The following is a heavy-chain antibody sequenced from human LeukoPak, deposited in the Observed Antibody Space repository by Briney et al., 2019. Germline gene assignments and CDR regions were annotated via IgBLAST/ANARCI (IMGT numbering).Heavy chain of an antibody. V-gene: IGHV3-48*01. CDR2: ISDSGAAM. Sequence: GGSLRLPCAASGFTFSTYSMNWVRQAPGKGLQWVSYISDSGAAMYYADSVKGRFTISRDNAKNSLYLQMNSLRAEDTAVYYCASPQYYFDYWGQGTLVTVSS. CDR3: ASPQYYFDY. D-gene: IGHD5-24*01. CDR1: GFTFSTYS. J-gene: IGHJ4*02.